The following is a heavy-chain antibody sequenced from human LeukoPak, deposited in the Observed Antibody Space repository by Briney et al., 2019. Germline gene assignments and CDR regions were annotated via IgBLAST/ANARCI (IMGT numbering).Heavy chain of an antibody. CDR2: IRYDGSNK. CDR1: GFTFSSYG. CDR3: ARDSGSYYHYYYYMDV. D-gene: IGHD1-26*01. Sequence: PGGSLGLSCAASGFTFSSYGMHWVRQAPGKGLEWVAFIRYDGSNKYYADSVKGRFTISRDNAKNSLYLQMNSLRAEDTAVYYCARDSGSYYHYYYYMDVWGKGTTVTISS. V-gene: IGHV3-30*02. J-gene: IGHJ6*03.